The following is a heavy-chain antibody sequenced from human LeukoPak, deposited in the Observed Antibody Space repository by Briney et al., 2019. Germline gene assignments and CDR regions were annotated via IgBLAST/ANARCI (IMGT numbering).Heavy chain of an antibody. CDR2: ISNYKFNT. D-gene: IGHD3-10*01. CDR1: GYTFASYG. V-gene: IGHV1-18*01. CDR3: ARVFYGSGFYGMDV. J-gene: IGHJ6*02. Sequence: ASVKVSCKASGYTFASYGISWVRQAPGQGLEWMGWISNYKFNTNYAQKFQGRVTMTTDTSTSTAYMELRSLRSHDTAVYYCARVFYGSGFYGMDVWGQGTTVIVSS.